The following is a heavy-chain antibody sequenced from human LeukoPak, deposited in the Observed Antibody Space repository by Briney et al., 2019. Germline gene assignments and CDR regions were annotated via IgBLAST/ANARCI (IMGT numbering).Heavy chain of an antibody. CDR1: GYTFTSYD. CDR2: MNPNSGNT. D-gene: IGHD3-22*01. V-gene: IGHV1-8*01. CDR3: GTYDSSGYYST. J-gene: IGHJ4*02. Sequence: VAPVTVSCKASGYTFTSYDINWVRQATGQGLEWMGWMNPNSGNTGYAQKFQGRVTMTTDTSTSTAYMELKSLRSDDTAVYYCGTYDSSGYYSTWGQGTLVTVSS.